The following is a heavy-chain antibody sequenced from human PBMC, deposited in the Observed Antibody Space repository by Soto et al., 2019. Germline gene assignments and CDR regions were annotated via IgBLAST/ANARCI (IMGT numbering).Heavy chain of an antibody. D-gene: IGHD2-2*01. V-gene: IGHV1-8*01. CDR2: MNPNSGNT. Sequence: ASVKVSCKASGYTFTIYYINWVRQATGQGLEWMGWMNPNSGNTGYAQKFQGRVTMTRNTSISTAYMELSSLRSEDTAVDYCPTWSSTSCYIWGQETLFTXSS. J-gene: IGHJ4*02. CDR3: PTWSSTSCYI. CDR1: GYTFTIYY.